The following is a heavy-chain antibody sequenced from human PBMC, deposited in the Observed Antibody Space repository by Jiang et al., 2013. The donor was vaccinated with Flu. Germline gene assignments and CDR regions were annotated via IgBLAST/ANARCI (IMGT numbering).Heavy chain of an antibody. D-gene: IGHD6-19*01. CDR3: ARDGGAVADPYYYYGMDV. Sequence: SSYAMHWVRQAPGKGLEWVAVISYDGSNKYYADSVKGRFTISRDNSKNTLYLQMNSLRAEDTAVYYCARDGGAVADPYYYYGMDVWGKGTTVTVSS. V-gene: IGHV3-30*01. CDR2: ISYDGSNK. J-gene: IGHJ6*04. CDR1: SSYA.